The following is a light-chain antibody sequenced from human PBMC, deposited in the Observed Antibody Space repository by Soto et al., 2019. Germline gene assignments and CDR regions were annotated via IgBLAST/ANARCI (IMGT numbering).Light chain of an antibody. CDR3: QQYNNWPVT. CDR2: GAS. Sequence: VLTQSPATLSLSPGDTATLSCRASQSVSSDLAWYHQKPGQAPRLLIYGASTRATGIAARFSGSGSGTEFTLTISGLQSEDFATYYCQQYNNWPVTFGGGTKVDIK. CDR1: QSVSSD. J-gene: IGKJ4*01. V-gene: IGKV3D-15*01.